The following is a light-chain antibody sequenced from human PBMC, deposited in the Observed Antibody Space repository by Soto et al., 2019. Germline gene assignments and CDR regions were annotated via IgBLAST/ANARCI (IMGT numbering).Light chain of an antibody. V-gene: IGKV3-11*01. J-gene: IGKJ4*01. CDR1: QSISNH. CDR3: QQRSDWPLT. CDR2: NAS. Sequence: EIVLTQSPETLSLSPGLRATLSCRASQSISNHLAWYQQRPGQAPRLLISNASERATGIPARFSGSGSGTDFTLTISSLEPEDFAIYYCQQRSDWPLTFGGGTKVELK.